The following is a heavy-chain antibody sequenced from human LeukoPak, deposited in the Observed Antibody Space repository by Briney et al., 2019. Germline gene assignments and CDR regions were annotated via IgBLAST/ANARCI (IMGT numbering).Heavy chain of an antibody. CDR3: ARTTRSGSYFFSAADFFDY. CDR1: GHTFTTYY. CDR2: INPSGDGT. Sequence: ASVKVSCKASGHTFTTYYVHLVRQAPGQGLEWMGVINPSGDGTNYPQRFQGRVTTTTDTSTSTAYMELRSLRSDDTAVYYCARTTRSGSYFFSAADFFDYWGQGTLVTVSS. V-gene: IGHV1-46*01. J-gene: IGHJ4*02. D-gene: IGHD1-26*01.